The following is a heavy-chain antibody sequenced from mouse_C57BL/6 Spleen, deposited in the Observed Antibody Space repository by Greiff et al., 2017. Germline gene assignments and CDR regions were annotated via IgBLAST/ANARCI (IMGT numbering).Heavy chain of an antibody. CDR1: GFTFSDYG. Sequence: EVKLVESGGGLVKPGGSLKLSCAASGFTFSDYGMHWVRQAPEKGLEWVAYISSGSSTIYYADKMKGRFTISRDNAKNTLFLQMTSLRSEDTAMYCCASLSNPYYAMDYWGQGTSVTVSS. CDR3: ASLSNPYYAMDY. J-gene: IGHJ4*01. D-gene: IGHD2-5*01. CDR2: ISSGSSTI. V-gene: IGHV5-17*01.